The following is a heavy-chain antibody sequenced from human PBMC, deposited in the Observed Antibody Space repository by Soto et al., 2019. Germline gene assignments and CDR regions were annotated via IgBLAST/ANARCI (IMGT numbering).Heavy chain of an antibody. CDR3: ASRDPGTSVDY. Sequence: QVQLQESGPGLVKPSGTLSLTCAVSGGSFTSNNWWTWVRQPPGQGLEWIGEIYRTGSTNYNPSLKSRVTISLDKDENQFSLKVTSLTAADTAVYYCASRDPGTSVDYWGQGTLVTVAS. J-gene: IGHJ4*02. CDR1: GGSFTSNNW. V-gene: IGHV4-4*02. CDR2: IYRTGST. D-gene: IGHD1-7*01.